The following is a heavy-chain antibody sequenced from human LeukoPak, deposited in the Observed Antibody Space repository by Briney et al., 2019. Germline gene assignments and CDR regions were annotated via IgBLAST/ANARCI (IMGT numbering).Heavy chain of an antibody. V-gene: IGHV1-8*01. Sequence: ASVKVSCKASGYTFTSYDINWVRQATGQGLEWMGWMNPNSGNTGYAQKFQGRATMTRNTSISTAYMELSSLRSEDTAVYYCAREISSTSDYYFDNWGQGTLVTVSS. CDR1: GYTFTSYD. J-gene: IGHJ4*02. CDR2: MNPNSGNT. D-gene: IGHD2-2*01. CDR3: AREISSTSDYYFDN.